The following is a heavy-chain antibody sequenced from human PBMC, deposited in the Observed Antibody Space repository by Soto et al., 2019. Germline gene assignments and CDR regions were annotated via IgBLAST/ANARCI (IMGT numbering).Heavy chain of an antibody. D-gene: IGHD1-26*01. V-gene: IGHV1-18*01. CDR1: GYTFTSYC. Sequence: ASVKVSCKASGYTFTSYCISWVRQAPGQGLEWMGWISAYNANTNYAQKLQGRVTMTTDTPTSTSYMELRSLRSDDTAVYFCARDRLGATGDYWGQGTLVTVSS. J-gene: IGHJ4*02. CDR3: ARDRLGATGDY. CDR2: ISAYNANT.